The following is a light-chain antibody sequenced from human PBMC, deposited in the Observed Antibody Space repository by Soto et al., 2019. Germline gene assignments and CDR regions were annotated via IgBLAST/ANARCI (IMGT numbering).Light chain of an antibody. CDR1: QSVSAN. Sequence: EIVVTQSPATLSVCPGERATLSCRASQSVSANLAWYQQKPGQARRLLIYGASTRATGIPARFSGSRSGTEFTLTISSLQSEDFAVYYCQHNSSLPRTFGEGTKVEI. V-gene: IGKV3-15*01. J-gene: IGKJ1*01. CDR3: QHNSSLPRT. CDR2: GAS.